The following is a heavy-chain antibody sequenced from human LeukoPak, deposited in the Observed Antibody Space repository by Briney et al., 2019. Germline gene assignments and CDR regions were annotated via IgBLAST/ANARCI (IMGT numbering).Heavy chain of an antibody. D-gene: IGHD6-19*01. CDR2: FDPEDGET. J-gene: IGHJ4*02. Sequence: ASVKVSCKVSGYTLTELSMHWVRQAPGKELEWMGGFDPEDGETIYAQKFQGRVTMTEDTSTDTAYMELSSLRSEDTAVYYCATDFGNSGWFYFDYWGQGTLVTVSS. CDR3: ATDFGNSGWFYFDY. CDR1: GYTLTELS. V-gene: IGHV1-24*01.